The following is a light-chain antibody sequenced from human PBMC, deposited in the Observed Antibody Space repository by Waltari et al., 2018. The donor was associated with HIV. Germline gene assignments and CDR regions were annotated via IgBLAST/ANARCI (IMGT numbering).Light chain of an antibody. V-gene: IGLV1-40*01. J-gene: IGLJ3*02. CDR3: QSYDRSLSAWV. CDR1: RSNIGADYH. Sequence: QSVLAQPPSVSGAPGQGVTLSCTGRRSNIGADYHVNWYQHLPGTAPKLLLYGNSNRPSGVPNRFSGSKSDTSASLAITGLQAEDEADYYCQSYDRSLSAWVFGGGTRLNVL. CDR2: GNS.